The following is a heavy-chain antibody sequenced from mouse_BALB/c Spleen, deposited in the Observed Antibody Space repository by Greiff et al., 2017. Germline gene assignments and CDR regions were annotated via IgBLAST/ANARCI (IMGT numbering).Heavy chain of an antibody. CDR3: ARSTTVVATNFDY. CDR2: IYPGNSDT. J-gene: IGHJ2*01. V-gene: IGHV1-5*01. CDR1: GYTFTSYW. Sequence: VQLQQSGTVLARPGASVKMSCKASGYTFTSYWMHWVKQRPGQGLEWIGAIYPGNSDTSYNQKFKGKAKLTAVTSTSTAYMELRSLTSEDSAVYYCARSTTVVATNFDYWGQGTTLTVSS. D-gene: IGHD1-1*01.